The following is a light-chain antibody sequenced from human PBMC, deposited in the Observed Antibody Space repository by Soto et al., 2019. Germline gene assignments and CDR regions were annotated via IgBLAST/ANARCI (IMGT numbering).Light chain of an antibody. Sequence: EIVLTQSPGTLSLSPGERATLSCLASQSVRNSLLAWYQQKPGQPPRLLIYGASSRATGIPDRFSGSGSGTDFTLTISRLEPEDFAIYYCQQRNYWQVTFGQGTRLEIK. V-gene: IGKV3D-20*02. CDR1: QSVRNSL. CDR3: QQRNYWQVT. J-gene: IGKJ5*01. CDR2: GAS.